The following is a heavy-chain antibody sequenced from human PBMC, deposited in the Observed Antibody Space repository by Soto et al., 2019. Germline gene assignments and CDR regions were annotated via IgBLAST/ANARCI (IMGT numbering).Heavy chain of an antibody. J-gene: IGHJ5*01. CDR2: ISATGGLK. D-gene: IGHD1-26*01. Sequence: EVQLSESGGRLGQPGGSLRLSCAASGFTFTNYAMTWVRQSPGKGLQWVSGISATGGLKYYADSVQGRFTISRDNFKNTLYLQMDNLRDEDTAIYYCAREVGAPSGWLDSWGQGTQVTVSS. CDR1: GFTFTNYA. CDR3: AREVGAPSGWLDS. V-gene: IGHV3-23*01.